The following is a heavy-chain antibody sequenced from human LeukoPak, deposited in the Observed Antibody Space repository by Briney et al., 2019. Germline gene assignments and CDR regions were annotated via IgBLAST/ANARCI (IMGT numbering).Heavy chain of an antibody. CDR3: AKAAGITMIVVVTNYFDY. CDR2: ISGRGGST. CDR1: GFTFSSYG. J-gene: IGHJ4*02. D-gene: IGHD3-22*01. Sequence: PGGALRLSCAASGFTFSSYGMSAFRQAPGNGLEGVAPISGRGGSTYYADSGKRRVTSSRYNAKNHLDLQMNRLRGEDTAVYYCAKAAGITMIVVVTNYFDYWGQGTLVTVSS. V-gene: IGHV3-23*01.